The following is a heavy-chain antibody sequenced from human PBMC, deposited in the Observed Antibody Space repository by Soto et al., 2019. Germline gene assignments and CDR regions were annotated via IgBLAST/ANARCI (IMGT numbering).Heavy chain of an antibody. V-gene: IGHV2-5*02. CDR1: GFSLSTNGMG. CDR2: IYWDDDK. Sequence: QITVKESGLTLVKPTETLTLTCTFSGFSLSTNGMGVGWIRQPPGKALEWLALIYWDDDKRYSPSLRSRLTSTKDTPKNQVDLTMTNMDPVDTATYSCARLTRGVYDLDRLWEKFDYWGQGTLVTVSS. CDR3: ARLTRGVYDLDRLWEKFDY. D-gene: IGHD5-12*01. J-gene: IGHJ4*02.